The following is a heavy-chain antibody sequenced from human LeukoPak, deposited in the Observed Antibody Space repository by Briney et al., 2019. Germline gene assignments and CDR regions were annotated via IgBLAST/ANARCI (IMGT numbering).Heavy chain of an antibody. CDR3: ARGYYYDSSGYGY. Sequence: GASVKVSCKASGGTFSSYAISWVRQAPGQGLEWMGRIIPILGIASYAQKFQGRVTITADKSTSTAYMELSSLRSEDTAVYYCARGYYYDSSGYGYWGQGTLVTVSS. V-gene: IGHV1-69*04. J-gene: IGHJ4*02. CDR1: GGTFSSYA. CDR2: IIPILGIA. D-gene: IGHD3-22*01.